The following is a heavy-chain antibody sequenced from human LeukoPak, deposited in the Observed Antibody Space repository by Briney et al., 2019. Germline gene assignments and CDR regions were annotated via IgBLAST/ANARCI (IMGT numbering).Heavy chain of an antibody. CDR1: GFTFSSYA. Sequence: AGGSLRLSCAASGFTFSSYAMSWVRQAPGKGLEWVSAISGSGGSTYYADSVKGRFTISRDNSKNSLYLQMNSLRAEDTALYYCAKDIAFGYGDYYYYYGMDVWGQGTTVTVSS. D-gene: IGHD4-17*01. V-gene: IGHV3-23*01. CDR2: ISGSGGST. J-gene: IGHJ6*02. CDR3: AKDIAFGYGDYYYYYGMDV.